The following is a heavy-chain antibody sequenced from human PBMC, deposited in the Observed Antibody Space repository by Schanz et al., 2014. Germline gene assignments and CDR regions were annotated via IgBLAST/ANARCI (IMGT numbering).Heavy chain of an antibody. V-gene: IGHV4-61*02. Sequence: QVQLQESGPGLVKPSQTLSLTCSVSGGSISSGSYYWNWIRQPAGKGLEWIGRVYTSGSTNYNPSHKSRVTIPLDPPKIQFPLKLRSVTAADTAVYYCARGGARRFPVVPDAIQGLRGHYYYYYLDVWGKGTTVTASS. D-gene: IGHD2-2*02. CDR1: GGSISSGSYY. J-gene: IGHJ6*03. CDR3: ARGGARRFPVVPDAIQGLRGHYYYYYLDV. CDR2: VYTSGST.